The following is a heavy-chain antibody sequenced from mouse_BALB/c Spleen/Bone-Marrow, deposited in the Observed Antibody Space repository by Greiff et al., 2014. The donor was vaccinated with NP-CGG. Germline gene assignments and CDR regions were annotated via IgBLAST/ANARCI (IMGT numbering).Heavy chain of an antibody. Sequence: EVQLQQSGPGLVKPSQSLSLTCSVTGYSITSGYYWNWTRQFPGKKLERMVYISYDDTNNYNPALKNRISITRDTSKNQFFLKLNSVTTEDTATYYCARGRGLREQYYFDYWGQGTSLTVSS. D-gene: IGHD2-4*01. J-gene: IGHJ2*02. V-gene: IGHV3-6*02. CDR3: ARGRGLREQYYFDY. CDR1: GYSITSGYY. CDR2: ISYDDTN.